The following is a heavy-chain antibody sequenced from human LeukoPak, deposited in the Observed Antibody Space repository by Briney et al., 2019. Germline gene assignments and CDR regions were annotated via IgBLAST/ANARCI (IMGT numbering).Heavy chain of an antibody. V-gene: IGHV3-7*01. CDR3: ARTASRYCSGGSCYGYDAFDI. D-gene: IGHD2-15*01. CDR2: IKQDGSEK. J-gene: IGHJ3*02. CDR1: GFTFSSYW. Sequence: GGSLRLSCAASGFTFSSYWMSWVRQAPGKGLEWVANIKQDGSEKYYVDSVKGRFTISRDNSKKALYLQMNSLSAEDTAVYYCARTASRYCSGGSCYGYDAFDIWGQGTMVTVSS.